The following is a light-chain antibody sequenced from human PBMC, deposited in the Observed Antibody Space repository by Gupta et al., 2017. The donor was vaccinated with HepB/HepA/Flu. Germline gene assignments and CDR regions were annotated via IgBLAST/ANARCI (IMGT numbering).Light chain of an antibody. Sequence: EIVLTQSPATLSLSPGERATLSCRASQNVRTYLAWYQQKPGQAPRLLIYDASTRATDIPARFSGSGSGTDFTLTISSLEPDDFAVYYCQQRSNWVTFGGGTKVEIK. J-gene: IGKJ4*01. CDR1: QNVRTY. CDR2: DAS. V-gene: IGKV3-11*01. CDR3: QQRSNWVT.